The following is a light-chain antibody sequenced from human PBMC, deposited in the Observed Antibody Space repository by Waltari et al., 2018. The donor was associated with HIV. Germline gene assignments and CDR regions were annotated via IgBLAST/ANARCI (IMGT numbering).Light chain of an antibody. CDR2: DDS. J-gene: IGLJ3*02. CDR3: CSYGGDDTLV. Sequence: QSALTQPASASGPLGQSTTISCTGASTNVGSSSLFSWYQNRPGQAPTLIIYDDSKRPLGISSRFSGSKSGNTASLTISGLQSEDEADYYCCSYGGDDTLVFGGGTKVTAL. CDR1: STNVGSSSL. V-gene: IGLV2-23*01.